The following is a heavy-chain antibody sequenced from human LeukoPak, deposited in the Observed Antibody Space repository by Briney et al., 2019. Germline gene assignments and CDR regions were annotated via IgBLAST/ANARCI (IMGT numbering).Heavy chain of an antibody. CDR3: AGGYYFFDY. V-gene: IGHV3-30*03. CDR2: ISYDGSNK. D-gene: IGHD3-10*01. J-gene: IGHJ4*02. Sequence: GGSLRLSCAASGFALSNYGMHWVRHATGKGLEWVAAISYDGSNKYYADSVKGRFTISRDNSKNTLYLQMNSLRAEDTAVYYCAGGYYFFDYWGQGTLVTVSS. CDR1: GFALSNYG.